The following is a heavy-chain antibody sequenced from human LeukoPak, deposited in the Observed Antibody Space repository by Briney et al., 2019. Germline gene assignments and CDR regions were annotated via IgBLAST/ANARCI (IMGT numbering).Heavy chain of an antibody. V-gene: IGHV4-34*01. Sequence: PSETLSLTCAVYGGSFSGYYWSWIRQPPGQGLEWIGEINHSGSTNYNPSLKSRVTISVDTSKNQFSLKLSSVTAADTAVYYCARGRGDGLGYCSGGSCYDYFDYWGQGTLVTVSS. CDR2: INHSGST. CDR1: GGSFSGYY. D-gene: IGHD2-15*01. J-gene: IGHJ4*02. CDR3: ARGRGDGLGYCSGGSCYDYFDY.